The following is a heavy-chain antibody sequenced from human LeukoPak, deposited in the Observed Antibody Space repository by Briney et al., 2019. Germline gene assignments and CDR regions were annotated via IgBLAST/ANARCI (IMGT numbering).Heavy chain of an antibody. V-gene: IGHV3-33*01. D-gene: IGHD6-25*01. Sequence: GGSLRLSCAASGFRFSDYAMHWVRQAPGKGLEWVAVVWYDGVNKYYADSVKGRFTISRDNSLNTLYLQMSSLKVEDTAIYYCARGSSSSSATAFDIWGQGTMVTVSS. J-gene: IGHJ3*02. CDR2: VWYDGVNK. CDR3: ARGSSSSSATAFDI. CDR1: GFRFSDYA.